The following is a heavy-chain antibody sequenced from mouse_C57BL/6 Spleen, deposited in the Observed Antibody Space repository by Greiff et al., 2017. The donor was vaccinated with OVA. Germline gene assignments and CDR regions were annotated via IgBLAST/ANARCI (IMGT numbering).Heavy chain of an antibody. V-gene: IGHV5-17*01. J-gene: IGHJ3*01. Sequence: EVQLQQSGGGLVKPGGSLKLSCAASGFTFSDYGMHWVRQAPEKGLEWVAYISSGSSTIYYADTVKGRFTISRDNAKNTLFLQMTSLRSEDTAMYYCASYYSNPAWFAYWGQGTLVTVSA. CDR1: GFTFSDYG. CDR2: ISSGSSTI. CDR3: ASYYSNPAWFAY. D-gene: IGHD2-5*01.